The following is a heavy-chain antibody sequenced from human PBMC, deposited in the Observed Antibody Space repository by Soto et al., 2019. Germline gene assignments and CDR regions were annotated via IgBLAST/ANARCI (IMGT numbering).Heavy chain of an antibody. CDR2: LSGSGTST. Sequence: LRLSCAASGFSFVNYAMNWVRQAPGKGLEWVSGLSGSGTSTYYADSVKGRFTISRDNSRDTLFLQMNSLTADDTAVYYCAKATTNGGWFNPFDSWGQGTLVTVSS. CDR1: GFSFVNYA. J-gene: IGHJ4*02. V-gene: IGHV3-23*01. CDR3: AKATTNGGWFNPFDS. D-gene: IGHD6-19*01.